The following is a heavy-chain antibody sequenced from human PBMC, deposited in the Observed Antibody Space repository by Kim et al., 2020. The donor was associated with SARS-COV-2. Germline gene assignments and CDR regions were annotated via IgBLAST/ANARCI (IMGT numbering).Heavy chain of an antibody. CDR3: ARAGINYYDSSGYYHLDY. Sequence: KSRVTLSGDTSKNQFSLKLSSVTAADTAVYYCARAGINYYDSSGYYHLDYWGQGTLVTVSS. D-gene: IGHD3-22*01. J-gene: IGHJ4*02. V-gene: IGHV4-31*02.